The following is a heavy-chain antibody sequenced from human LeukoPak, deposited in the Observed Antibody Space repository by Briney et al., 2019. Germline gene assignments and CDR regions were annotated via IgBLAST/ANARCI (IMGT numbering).Heavy chain of an antibody. V-gene: IGHV4-34*01. CDR3: ARSVPAATIDY. Sequence: SETLSLTCAVYGGSFSGYYWSWMRQPPGKGLEWIGEINHSGSTNYNPSLKSRVTISVDTSKNQFSLKLSSVTAADTAVYYCARSVPAATIDYWGQGTLVTVSS. D-gene: IGHD2-2*01. CDR2: INHSGST. CDR1: GGSFSGYY. J-gene: IGHJ4*02.